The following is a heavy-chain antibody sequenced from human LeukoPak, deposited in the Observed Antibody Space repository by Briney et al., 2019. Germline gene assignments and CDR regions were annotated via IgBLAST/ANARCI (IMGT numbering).Heavy chain of an antibody. CDR1: GFTFSDYS. CDR3: ARACARTNCYTED. D-gene: IGHD2-2*01. CDR2: ISSSSSNI. J-gene: IGHJ4*02. Sequence: GGSLRLSCAASGFTFSDYSMNWVRQAPGKGLEWVSSISSSSSNIYYADPVKGRFTISRDNAKNSLYLEVNSLRAEDTAVYYCARACARTNCYTEDWGQGTLVTVSS. V-gene: IGHV3-21*01.